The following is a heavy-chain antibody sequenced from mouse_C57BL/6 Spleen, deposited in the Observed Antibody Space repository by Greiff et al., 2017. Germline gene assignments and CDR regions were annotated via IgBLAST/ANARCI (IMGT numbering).Heavy chain of an antibody. D-gene: IGHD1-1*01. CDR1: GFNIKDDY. Sequence: VQLQQSGAELVRPGASVTLSCTASGFNIKDDYMHWVKQRPEQGLEWIGWIDPENGATEYASKFQGKATITADTSANTAYLQLSSLTSEDTAVYYCATYGSGCVGWGQGTTLTVAS. CDR3: ATYGSGCVG. J-gene: IGHJ2*01. V-gene: IGHV14-4*01. CDR2: IDPENGAT.